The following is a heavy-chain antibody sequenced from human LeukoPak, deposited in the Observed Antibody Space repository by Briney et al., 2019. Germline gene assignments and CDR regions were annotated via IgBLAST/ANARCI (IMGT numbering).Heavy chain of an antibody. V-gene: IGHV4-61*01. Sequence: SETLSLTCTVSSGSVSSGSNYWNWIRQPPGKGLEWIGDIYYSGSTNYNPSPKSRVTLSVDRSNNQFSLKLRSVTAADTAVYYCAKISHYGIRGYFREPNGSFYILGQGTMVTVSS. CDR1: SGSVSSGSNY. CDR2: IYYSGST. D-gene: IGHD3-22*01. CDR3: AKISHYGIRGYFREPNGSFYI. J-gene: IGHJ3*02.